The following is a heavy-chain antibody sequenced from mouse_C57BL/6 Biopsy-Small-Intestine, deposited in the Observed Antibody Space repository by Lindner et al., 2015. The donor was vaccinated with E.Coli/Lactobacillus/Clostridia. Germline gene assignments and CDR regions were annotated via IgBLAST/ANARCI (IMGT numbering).Heavy chain of an antibody. Sequence: VQLQESGPELVKPGASVKISCKASGYAFSSSWMNWVKQRPGKGLEWIGRIYPGDGDTNYNGKFKGKATLTADKSSSTAYMQLSSLTSKDSAVYFCARGLYGYGSHFDYWGQGTTLTVSS. CDR3: ARGLYGYGSHFDY. CDR1: GYAFSSSW. V-gene: IGHV1-82*01. CDR2: IYPGDGDT. J-gene: IGHJ2*01. D-gene: IGHD2-2*01.